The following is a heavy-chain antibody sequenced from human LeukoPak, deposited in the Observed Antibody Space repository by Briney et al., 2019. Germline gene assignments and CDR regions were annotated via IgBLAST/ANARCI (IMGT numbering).Heavy chain of an antibody. CDR1: GFTFSSYW. V-gene: IGHV3-74*01. CDR3: ARGGLYYYDSSAVDY. Sequence: GGSLRLSCAASGFTFSSYWMHWVRQAPGKGLVWVSRINSDGSSTSYADSVKGRFTISRDNAKNTLYLQMNSLRAEDTAVYYCARGGLYYYDSSAVDYWGQGTLVTVSS. CDR2: INSDGSST. J-gene: IGHJ4*02. D-gene: IGHD3-22*01.